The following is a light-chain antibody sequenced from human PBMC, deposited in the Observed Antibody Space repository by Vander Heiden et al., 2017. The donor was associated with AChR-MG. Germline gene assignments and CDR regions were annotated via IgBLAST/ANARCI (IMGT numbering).Light chain of an antibody. J-gene: IGLJ3*02. Sequence: QSALTQPRPVSGSPGQSVNISCTGTSSDVGGYDSVSWYQQHPGKAPKLMIYDVTKRPSGVPDRFSGSRSGNTASLTISGLHADDETDYYCCSYAGSYSWVFGGGTKVTVL. CDR2: DVT. CDR3: CSYAGSYSWV. CDR1: SSDVGGYDS. V-gene: IGLV2-11*01.